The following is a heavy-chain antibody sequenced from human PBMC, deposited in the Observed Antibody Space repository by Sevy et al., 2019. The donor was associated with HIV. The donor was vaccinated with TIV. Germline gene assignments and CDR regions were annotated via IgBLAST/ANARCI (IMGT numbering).Heavy chain of an antibody. CDR3: ARDVTAYYYDSSGYYDGDVFDI. CDR2: INPNSGGT. CDR1: GYTFTGYY. D-gene: IGHD3-22*01. Sequence: ASVKVSCKASGYTFTGYYMHWVRQAPGQGLEWMGWINPNSGGTNYAQKFQGRVTMTRDTSISTAYMELSRLRSDDTAVYYCARDVTAYYYDSSGYYDGDVFDIWGQGTMVTVSS. V-gene: IGHV1-2*02. J-gene: IGHJ3*02.